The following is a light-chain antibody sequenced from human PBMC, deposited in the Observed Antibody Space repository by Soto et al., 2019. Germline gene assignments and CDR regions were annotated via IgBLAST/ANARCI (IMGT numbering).Light chain of an antibody. V-gene: IGKV3-20*01. CDR2: DAS. CDR1: QSVRSNY. J-gene: IGKJ4*01. CDR3: QQYCSTPLT. Sequence: EIVLTQSPDTLSLSPGERATLSCRASQSVRSNYLAWYQQKPGQAPRFLIYDASSRATGIPDRFSGSGSGTDFTLTISRLEPEDFAVYYCQQYCSTPLTFGGGTKVDI.